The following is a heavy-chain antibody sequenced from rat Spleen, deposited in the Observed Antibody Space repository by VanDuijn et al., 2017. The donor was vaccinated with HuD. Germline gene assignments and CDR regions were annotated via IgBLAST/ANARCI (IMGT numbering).Heavy chain of an antibody. CDR3: ARDPYSRPFDY. D-gene: IGHD1-2*01. Sequence: EVQLQESGPGPVKVSESLSLTCSVTGHSITSSYRWNWIRKFPGNKMEWMGYLDSAGSAEYNPSLKSRISITRDTSKNQLFLQINPVTTEDTATYYCARDPYSRPFDYWGQGVMVTVSS. J-gene: IGHJ2*01. CDR1: GHSITSSYR. V-gene: IGHV3-3*01. CDR2: LDSAGSA.